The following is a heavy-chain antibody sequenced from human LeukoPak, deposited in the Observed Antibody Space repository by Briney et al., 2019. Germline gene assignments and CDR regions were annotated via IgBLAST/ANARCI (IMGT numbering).Heavy chain of an antibody. Sequence: KPSETLSLTCTVSGGSISSYYWSWIRQPPGKGLEWIGYIYYSGSTNYNPSLKSRVTISVDTSKNQFSLKLSSVTAADTAVYCCARGNAGDYWGQGALVTVSS. CDR1: GGSISSYY. V-gene: IGHV4-59*01. CDR3: ARGNAGDY. D-gene: IGHD1-1*01. J-gene: IGHJ4*02. CDR2: IYYSGST.